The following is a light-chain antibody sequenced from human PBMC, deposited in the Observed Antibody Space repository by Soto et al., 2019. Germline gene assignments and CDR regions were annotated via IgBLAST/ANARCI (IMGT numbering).Light chain of an antibody. CDR1: QSVGSSY. Sequence: EIVLTQSPGTLSLSPGERAALSCGASQSVGSSYLAWYQQKPGQAPRLLIYGASSRATGIPDRLSGSGSGTDFTLTISRLEPEDFAVYYCQQYVSSQITFSQGTRLEI. J-gene: IGKJ5*01. CDR2: GAS. CDR3: QQYVSSQIT. V-gene: IGKV3-20*01.